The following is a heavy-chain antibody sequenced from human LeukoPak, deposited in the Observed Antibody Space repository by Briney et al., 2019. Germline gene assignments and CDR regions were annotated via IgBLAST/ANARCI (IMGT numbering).Heavy chain of an antibody. J-gene: IGHJ5*02. Sequence: ASVKVSCKASGYTFTGYYMHWVRQAPGQGLEWMGWINPNSGGTNYAQKFQGRVTMTRDTSISTAYMELGRLRSDDTAVYYCARDRGIVVVPAAMTHNWFDPWGQGTLVTVSS. CDR1: GYTFTGYY. CDR3: ARDRGIVVVPAAMTHNWFDP. V-gene: IGHV1-2*02. D-gene: IGHD2-2*01. CDR2: INPNSGGT.